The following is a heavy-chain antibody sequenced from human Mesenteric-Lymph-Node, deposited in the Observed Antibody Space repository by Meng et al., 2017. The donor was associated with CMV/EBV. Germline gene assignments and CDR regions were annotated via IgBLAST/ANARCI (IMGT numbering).Heavy chain of an antibody. CDR2: ISGSGGTYST. V-gene: IGHV3-23*01. CDR1: GLTFSTYG. J-gene: IGHJ4*02. Sequence: LRLSCAASGLTFSTYGMSWVRQAPGKGLEWVSLISGSGGTYSTYYADSVKGRFTISRDNSKNTLYLQMNSLRAEDTAIYYCARGVFDYWGQGTLVTVSS. CDR3: ARGVFDY.